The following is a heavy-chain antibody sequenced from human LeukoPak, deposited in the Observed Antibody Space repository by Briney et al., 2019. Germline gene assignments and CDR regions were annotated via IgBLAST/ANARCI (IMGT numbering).Heavy chain of an antibody. CDR2: ISSSSTI. CDR1: GFTFSSYS. J-gene: IGHJ4*01. CDR3: ARRGSTDARYCTTTTCSTFRH. D-gene: IGHD2-2*01. V-gene: IGHV3-48*04. Sequence: GGSLRLSCAASGFTFSSYSMNWVRQAPGKGLEWVSYISSSSTIYYADSVKGRFTISRDNAKNSLYLQMNSLRAEDTAVYYCARRGSTDARYCTTTTCSTFRHWGHGTLVTVSS.